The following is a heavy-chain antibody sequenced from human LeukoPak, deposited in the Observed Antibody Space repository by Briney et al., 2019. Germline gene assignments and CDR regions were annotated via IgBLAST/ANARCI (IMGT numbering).Heavy chain of an antibody. CDR3: ASMIPDSVYY. Sequence: TAGGSLRLSCAASGFTFSDYYMSWIRQAPGKGLEWVSYISSSGSTIYYADSVKGRFTISRDNAKNTLYLQMNSLRAEDTAVYYCASMIPDSVYYWGQGTLVTVSS. CDR2: ISSSGSTI. D-gene: IGHD3-16*01. V-gene: IGHV3-11*04. CDR1: GFTFSDYY. J-gene: IGHJ4*02.